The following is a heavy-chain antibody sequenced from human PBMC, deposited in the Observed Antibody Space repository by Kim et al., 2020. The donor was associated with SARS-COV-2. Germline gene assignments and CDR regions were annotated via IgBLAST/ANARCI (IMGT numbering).Heavy chain of an antibody. CDR1: GGSISSGGYS. CDR2: IYHSGST. J-gene: IGHJ3*02. D-gene: IGHD6-13*01. Sequence: SETLSLTCAVSGGSISSGGYSWSWIRQPPGKGLEWIGYIYHSGSTYYNPSLKSRVTISVDRSKNQFSLKLSSVTAADTAVYYCARGGIGDAFDIWGQGTMVTVSS. CDR3: ARGGIGDAFDI. V-gene: IGHV4-30-2*01.